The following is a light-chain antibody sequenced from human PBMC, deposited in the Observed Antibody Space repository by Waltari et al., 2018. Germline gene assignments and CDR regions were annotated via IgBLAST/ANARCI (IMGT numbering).Light chain of an antibody. V-gene: IGKV3-15*01. Sequence: ETVMTQSLATLFVSPGEGATLSCSTRQNVYSNLAWYQQKLGKAPRVLIYGASTRETGTPDRFTGSGSGTEFTLTISSLQSEDFAVYYCQQYSNWPLTFGGGTKVEIK. CDR1: QNVYSN. J-gene: IGKJ4*01. CDR3: QQYSNWPLT. CDR2: GAS.